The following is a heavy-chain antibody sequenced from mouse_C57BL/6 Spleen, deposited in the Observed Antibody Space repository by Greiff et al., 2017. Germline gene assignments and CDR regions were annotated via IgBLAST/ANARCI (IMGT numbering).Heavy chain of an antibody. J-gene: IGHJ3*01. V-gene: IGHV5-9*01. D-gene: IGHD1-1*01. Sequence: EVQLVESGGGLVKPGGSLKLSCAASGFTFSSYTMSWVRQTPEKKLEWVATISGGGGNTYYPDSVKGRFTISRDNAKNTLYLQMSSLRSEDTALYYCARHQNYGSSPLAYWGQGTLVTVSA. CDR3: ARHQNYGSSPLAY. CDR2: ISGGGGNT. CDR1: GFTFSSYT.